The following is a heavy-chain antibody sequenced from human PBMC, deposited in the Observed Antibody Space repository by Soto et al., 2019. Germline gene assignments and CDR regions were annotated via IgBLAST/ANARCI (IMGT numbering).Heavy chain of an antibody. CDR2: IIPIFGTA. D-gene: IGHD3-9*01. CDR1: GGTFSSYA. V-gene: IGHV1-69*13. J-gene: IGHJ5*02. Sequence: ASVKVSCKASGGTFSSYAISWVRQAPGQGLEWMGGIIPIFGTANYAQKFQGRVTITADESTSTAYMEVSSLRSEDTAVYYCARDGSLLTGRYWFDPWGQGTLVTSPQ. CDR3: ARDGSLLTGRYWFDP.